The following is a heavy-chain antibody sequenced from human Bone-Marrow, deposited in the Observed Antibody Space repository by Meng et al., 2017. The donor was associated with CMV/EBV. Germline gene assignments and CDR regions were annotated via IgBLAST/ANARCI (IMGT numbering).Heavy chain of an antibody. CDR2: IYPGDSDT. Sequence: KVSCKDSGYSFTNYWIGWVRQMPGKGLEWMGIIYPGDSDTKYSPSFQGHVTISYDKSITTAYLQWSSLKASDTAMYYCARLAWGVRAAEYRDYWGQGTLVTVSS. D-gene: IGHD6-13*01. CDR3: ARLAWGVRAAEYRDY. CDR1: GYSFTNYW. J-gene: IGHJ4*02. V-gene: IGHV5-51*01.